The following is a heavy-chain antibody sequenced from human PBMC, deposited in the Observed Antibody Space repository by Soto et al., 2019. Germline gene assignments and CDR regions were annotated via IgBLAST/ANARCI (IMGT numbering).Heavy chain of an antibody. D-gene: IGHD3-3*01. CDR3: AKDARITIFGVVDLFDY. Sequence: GGSLRLSCAASGFTFSSYAMSWVRQAPGKGLEWVSAISGSGGSTYYADSVKGRFTISRDNSKNTLYLQMNSLRAEDTAVYYCAKDARITIFGVVDLFDYWGQGTLVTVAS. J-gene: IGHJ4*02. CDR2: ISGSGGST. V-gene: IGHV3-23*01. CDR1: GFTFSSYA.